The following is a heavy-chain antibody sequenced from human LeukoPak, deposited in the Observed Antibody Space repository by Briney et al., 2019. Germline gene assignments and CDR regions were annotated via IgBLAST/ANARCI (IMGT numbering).Heavy chain of an antibody. CDR3: ARGRVRYYYDSSGYYYPDYYYYGMDV. Sequence: SETLSLTCTDSGGSISSYYWSWIRQPPGKGLEWIGYIYYSGSTNYNPSLKSRVTISVDTSKNQFSLKLSSVTAADTAVYYCARGRVRYYYDSSGYYYPDYYYYGMDVWGQGTTVTVSS. D-gene: IGHD3-22*01. V-gene: IGHV4-59*01. CDR1: GGSISSYY. CDR2: IYYSGST. J-gene: IGHJ6*02.